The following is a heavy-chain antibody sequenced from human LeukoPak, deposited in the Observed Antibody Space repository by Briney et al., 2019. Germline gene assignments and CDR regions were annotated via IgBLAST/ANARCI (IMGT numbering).Heavy chain of an antibody. J-gene: IGHJ4*02. V-gene: IGHV4-39*07. CDR2: IYYSGST. CDR3: ARAQRGSGSYRVIDY. D-gene: IGHD3-10*01. Sequence: SETLSLTCTVSGGSISSSSYYWGWIRQPPGKGLEWIGSIYYSGSTYYNPYLKSRVTISVDTSKNQFSLKLSSVTAADTAVYYCARAQRGSGSYRVIDYWGQGTLVTVSS. CDR1: GGSISSSSYY.